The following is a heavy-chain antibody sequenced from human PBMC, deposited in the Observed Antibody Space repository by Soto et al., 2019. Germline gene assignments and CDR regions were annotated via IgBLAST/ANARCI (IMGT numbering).Heavy chain of an antibody. D-gene: IGHD3-10*01. J-gene: IGHJ1*01. CDR1: GYTFIGYC. Sequence: ASVKVSCKTSGYTFIGYCVHWVRQVPGQGLEWMGWINPNNGGTKYAQRFQGRLTMTRDTSINTAYMELSRLTTDDTAVYYCARRRGNYPITEFLQYWGQGTLVTVSS. V-gene: IGHV1-2*02. CDR2: INPNNGGT. CDR3: ARRRGNYPITEFLQY.